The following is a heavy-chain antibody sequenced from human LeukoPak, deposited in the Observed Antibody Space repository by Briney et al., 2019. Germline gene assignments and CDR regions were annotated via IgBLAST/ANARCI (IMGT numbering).Heavy chain of an antibody. CDR1: GFTFSSYA. CDR3: AKDRALGTVVTFEGDY. Sequence: GGSLRLSCAASGFTFSSYAMSWVRQAPGKGLEWVSAISGSGGSTYYADSVKGRFTISRDNSKNTLYLQMNSLRAEDTAVYYCAKDRALGTVVTFEGDYWGQGTLVTVSS. J-gene: IGHJ4*02. D-gene: IGHD4-23*01. V-gene: IGHV3-23*01. CDR2: ISGSGGST.